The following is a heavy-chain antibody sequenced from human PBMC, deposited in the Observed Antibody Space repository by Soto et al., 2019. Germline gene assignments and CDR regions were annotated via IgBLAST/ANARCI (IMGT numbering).Heavy chain of an antibody. CDR1: GFAFSAHW. CDR3: VRDHVTPGLYFDK. CDR2: ISPEGSTK. J-gene: IGHJ4*02. Sequence: EVQLVESGGDLVQPGGSLRLSCSASGFAFSAHWMTWVRQTPGKGLEWVANISPEGSTKYYVDSAKGRFTISRDNAKNLLYLQMNSLTVGDTAVYSCVRDHVTPGLYFDKWVQGTRVTVSS. V-gene: IGHV3-7*01. D-gene: IGHD2-8*02.